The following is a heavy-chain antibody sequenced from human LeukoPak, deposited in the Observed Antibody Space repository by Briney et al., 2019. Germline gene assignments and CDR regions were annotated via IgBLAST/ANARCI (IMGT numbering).Heavy chain of an antibody. CDR1: GGSISSSNW. CDR2: IYHSGST. D-gene: IGHD2-15*01. J-gene: IGHJ5*02. Sequence: SETLSLTCAVSGGSISSSNWWSWVRQPPGKGLEWIGEIYHSGSTNCNPSLKSRVTISVDKSKNQFSLKLSSVTAADTAVYYCARGSGGSCSNWFDPWGQGTLVTVSS. CDR3: ARGSGGSCSNWFDP. V-gene: IGHV4-4*02.